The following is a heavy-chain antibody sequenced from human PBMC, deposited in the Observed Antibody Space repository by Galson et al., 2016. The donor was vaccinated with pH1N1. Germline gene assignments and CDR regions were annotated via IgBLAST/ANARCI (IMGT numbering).Heavy chain of an antibody. J-gene: IGHJ2*01. D-gene: IGHD4-23*01. V-gene: IGHV3-9*01. CDR1: GFTFDDYA. Sequence: SLRLSCAASGFTFDDYAMHWVRQAPGKGLEWVSGISWNSGSIGYADSAKGRFTISRDDAKNSLYLQMNSLRSDDTATYYCARAATVVGDWYFDLWGRGTLVPVSS. CDR2: ISWNSGSI. CDR3: ARAATVVGDWYFDL.